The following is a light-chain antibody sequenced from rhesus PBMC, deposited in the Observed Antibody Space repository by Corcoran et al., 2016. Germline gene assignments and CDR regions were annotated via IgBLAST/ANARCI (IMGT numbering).Light chain of an antibody. CDR1: SSDVGGYNH. J-gene: IGLJ1*01. V-gene: IGLV2S7*01. CDR3: CSYTTSSTFI. Sequence: QSAPTQPPSVSGSPGQSVTISCTGTSSDVGGYNHVSWYQQHPGKAPKLMIYDVSKRPSGVSDRFSGAKSGNTASLTISGLQAEDEADYYCCSYTTSSTFIFGAGTRLTVL. CDR2: DVS.